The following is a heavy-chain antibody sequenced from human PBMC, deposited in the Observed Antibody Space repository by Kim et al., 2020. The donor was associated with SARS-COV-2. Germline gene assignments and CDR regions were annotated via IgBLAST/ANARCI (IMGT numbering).Heavy chain of an antibody. Sequence: YDGSNKYYADSVKGRFTISRDNSKNTLYLQMNSLRAEDTAVYYCAKGGNLWGQGTLVTVSS. D-gene: IGHD3-10*01. V-gene: IGHV3-33*06. CDR2: YDGSNK. CDR3: AKGGNL. J-gene: IGHJ4*02.